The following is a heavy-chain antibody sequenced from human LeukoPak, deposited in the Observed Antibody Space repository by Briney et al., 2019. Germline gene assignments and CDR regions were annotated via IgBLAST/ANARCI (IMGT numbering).Heavy chain of an antibody. CDR3: ARFPYCSGGSCYSADDY. J-gene: IGHJ4*02. V-gene: IGHV1-46*01. Sequence: ASVKVSCKASGYTFTSYCMHWVRQAPGQGLEWMGIINPSGGSTGYAQTFQGRVTMTRDTSTSTVYMELSSLRSEDTAVYYCARFPYCSGGSCYSADDYWGQGTLVTVSS. D-gene: IGHD2-15*01. CDR2: INPSGGST. CDR1: GYTFTSYC.